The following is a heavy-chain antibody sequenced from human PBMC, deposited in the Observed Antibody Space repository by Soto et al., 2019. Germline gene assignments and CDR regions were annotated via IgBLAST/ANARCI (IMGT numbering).Heavy chain of an antibody. J-gene: IGHJ3*02. CDR3: AKGDYDILTGYTAFDI. Sequence: HPGGSLRLSCAASGFTFSSYGMHWVPQAPGKGLEWVAVISYDGSNKYYADSVKGRFTISRDNSKNTLYLQMNSLRAEDTAVYYCAKGDYDILTGYTAFDIWGQGTMVTVS. V-gene: IGHV3-30*18. CDR2: ISYDGSNK. D-gene: IGHD3-9*01. CDR1: GFTFSSYG.